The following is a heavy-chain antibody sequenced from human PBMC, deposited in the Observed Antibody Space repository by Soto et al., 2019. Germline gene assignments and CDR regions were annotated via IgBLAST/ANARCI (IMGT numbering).Heavy chain of an antibody. J-gene: IGHJ3*02. Sequence: PGGSLRLSCAASGFTFSSYWMSWVRQAPGKGLEWVANIKQDGSEKYYVDSVKGRFTISRDNAKNSLYLQMNSLRAEDTAVYYCARERFSCSGGSCYSGAFDIWGQGTMVTVSS. CDR2: IKQDGSEK. V-gene: IGHV3-7*01. CDR1: GFTFSSYW. D-gene: IGHD2-15*01. CDR3: ARERFSCSGGSCYSGAFDI.